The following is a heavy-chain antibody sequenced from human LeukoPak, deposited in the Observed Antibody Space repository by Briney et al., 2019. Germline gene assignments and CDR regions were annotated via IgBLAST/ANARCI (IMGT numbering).Heavy chain of an antibody. CDR1: GFTFSSYA. V-gene: IGHV3-23*01. J-gene: IGHJ6*02. Sequence: GGSLRLSCAASGFTFSSYAMSWVRQAPGKGLEWVSVISGSGGSTYYADSVKGRFTISRDNSKNTVHLQMNSLRAADTAVYYCAKDPYSNSVFYYYGMDVWGQGTTVTVSS. CDR2: ISGSGGST. CDR3: AKDPYSNSVFYYYGMDV. D-gene: IGHD4-11*01.